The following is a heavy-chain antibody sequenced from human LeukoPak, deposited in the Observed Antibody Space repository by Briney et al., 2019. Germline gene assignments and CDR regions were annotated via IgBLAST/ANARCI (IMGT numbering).Heavy chain of an antibody. Sequence: SVKLFCKASGGTFSSYAISCVRQAPGQALEWLGRIIPILDIANYAQKFQGRVTITADKSTSTAYMELSGLRSEDTAVYYWARAPPIHDAFDIWGQGTMVTVSS. J-gene: IGHJ3*02. D-gene: IGHD5-24*01. V-gene: IGHV1-69*04. CDR2: IIPILDIA. CDR1: GGTFSSYA. CDR3: ARAPPIHDAFDI.